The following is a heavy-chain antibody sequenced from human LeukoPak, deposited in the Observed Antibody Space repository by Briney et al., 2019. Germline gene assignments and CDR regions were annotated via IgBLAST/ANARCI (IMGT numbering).Heavy chain of an antibody. CDR2: IIPIFGTA. CDR1: GGTFSSYA. D-gene: IGHD1-26*01. J-gene: IGHJ4*02. V-gene: IGHV1-69*05. CDR3: ARAIVGATQFDY. Sequence: SVKVSCKASGGTFSSYAISWVRQAPGQGLEWMGGIIPIFGTANYAQEFQGRVTITTDESTSTAYMELSSLRSEDTAVYYCARAIVGATQFDYWGQGTLVTVSS.